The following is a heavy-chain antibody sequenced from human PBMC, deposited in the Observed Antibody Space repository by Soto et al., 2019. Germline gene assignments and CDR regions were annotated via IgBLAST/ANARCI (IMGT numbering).Heavy chain of an antibody. CDR2: IYSGGST. J-gene: IGHJ4*02. CDR3: ARGTYGDPFDY. CDR1: GFTVRSNY. D-gene: IGHD4-17*01. V-gene: IGHV3-66*01. Sequence: GGAPRLSFAAPGFTVRSNYISLGRQAPGKGLEWVSVIYSGGSTYYADSVKGRFTISRDNSKNTLYLQMNSLRAEDTAVYYCARGTYGDPFDYWGQGTLVTVSS.